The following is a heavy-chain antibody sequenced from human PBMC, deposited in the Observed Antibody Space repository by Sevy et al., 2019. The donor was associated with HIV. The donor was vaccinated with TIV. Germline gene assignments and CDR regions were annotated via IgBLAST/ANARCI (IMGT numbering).Heavy chain of an antibody. V-gene: IGHV1-8*01. Sequence: ASVKVSCKASGYTFTSYDINWVRQATGQGLEWMGWMNPNSGNTGYALKFQGRVTMTRNTSISTAYMELSSLRSEDTAVYYCARGRFSSWGGYAFDIWGHGTMVTVSS. CDR2: MNPNSGNT. CDR3: ARGRFSSWGGYAFDI. D-gene: IGHD6-13*01. CDR1: GYTFTSYD. J-gene: IGHJ3*02.